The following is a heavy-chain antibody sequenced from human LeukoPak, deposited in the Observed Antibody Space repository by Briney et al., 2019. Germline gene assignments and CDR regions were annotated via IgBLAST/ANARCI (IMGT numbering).Heavy chain of an antibody. V-gene: IGHV1-18*01. J-gene: IGHJ4*02. CDR3: ARDLPSTQYYYDSSGPWTDY. D-gene: IGHD3-22*01. Sequence: EASVKVSCKASGYTFTSYGISWVRQAPGQGLEWMGWISAYNGNTNYAQKLQGRVTMTTDTSTSTACMELRSLRSDDTAVYYCARDLPSTQYYYDSSGPWTDYWGQGTLVTVSS. CDR2: ISAYNGNT. CDR1: GYTFTSYG.